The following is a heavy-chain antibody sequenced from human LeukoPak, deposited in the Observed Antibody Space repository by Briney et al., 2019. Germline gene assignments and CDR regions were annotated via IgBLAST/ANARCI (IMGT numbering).Heavy chain of an antibody. CDR3: ARGSQGVRASVY. CDR2: ISSSSSYI. D-gene: IGHD3-16*01. CDR1: EFTFSSYS. Sequence: GGSLRLSYAAAEFTFSSYSMNSVRQAPGKGLEWVSSISSSSSYIYYADSVKGRFTISRDNAKNSLYLPMNSLRAEDTAVYYCARGSQGVRASVYWGQGTLVTVSS. V-gene: IGHV3-21*01. J-gene: IGHJ4*02.